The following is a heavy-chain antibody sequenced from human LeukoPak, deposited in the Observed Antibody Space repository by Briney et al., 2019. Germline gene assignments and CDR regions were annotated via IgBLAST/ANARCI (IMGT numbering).Heavy chain of an antibody. Sequence: PGGSLRFSCAASGFTFSSYSMNWVRQAPGKGLEWVSYISSSSSTIYYADSVKGRFTISRDNAKNSLYPQMNSLRAEDTAVYYCARGSGYYDSSGYSPFDYWGQGTLVTVSS. CDR1: GFTFSSYS. D-gene: IGHD3-22*01. V-gene: IGHV3-48*04. CDR3: ARGSGYYDSSGYSPFDY. J-gene: IGHJ4*02. CDR2: ISSSSSTI.